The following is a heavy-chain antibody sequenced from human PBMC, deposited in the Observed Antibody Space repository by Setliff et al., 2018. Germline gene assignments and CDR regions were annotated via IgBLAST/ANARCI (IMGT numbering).Heavy chain of an antibody. V-gene: IGHV4-39*07. CDR3: ARDNRARHYMDV. J-gene: IGHJ6*03. D-gene: IGHD3-10*01. CDR2: IYHSGSS. Sequence: SETLSLTCTVSGGSINSMSYYWGWIRQPPGKGLEWIGSIYHSGSSYYNPSLRSRVTISADTSKNQFSLNLSSVTAADTAVYYCARDNRARHYMDVWGKGTTVTVSS. CDR1: GGSINSMSYY.